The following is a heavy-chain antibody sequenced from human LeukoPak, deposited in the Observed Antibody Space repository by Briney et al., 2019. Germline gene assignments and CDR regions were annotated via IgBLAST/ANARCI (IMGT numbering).Heavy chain of an antibody. CDR3: AKAATTAMVTALADY. CDR2: ISGSGGSK. D-gene: IGHD5-18*01. J-gene: IGHJ4*02. Sequence: PGGPLRLSCAASGFTFSSYAMSWVRQAPGKGLEWVSAISGSGGSKYYADSVKGRFTISRDNSKNTLYLQMNSLRAEDTAVYYCAKAATTAMVTALADYWGQGTLVTVSS. V-gene: IGHV3-23*01. CDR1: GFTFSSYA.